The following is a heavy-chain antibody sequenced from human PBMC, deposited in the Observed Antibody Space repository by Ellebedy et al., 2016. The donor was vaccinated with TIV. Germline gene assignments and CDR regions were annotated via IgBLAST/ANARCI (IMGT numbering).Heavy chain of an antibody. V-gene: IGHV1-69*10. CDR3: ATGVYFYTLDV. CDR2: VIPTLGIS. J-gene: IGHJ6*02. Sequence: ASVKVSCKPTGGTFRTYAVSWVRQAPGQGLEWMGGVIPTLGISHYSQNFQGRVSITADSTMSTAYMEVSRLTSEDTAVYYCATGVYFYTLDVWGQGTTVTVSS. CDR1: GGTFRTYA. D-gene: IGHD2-8*01.